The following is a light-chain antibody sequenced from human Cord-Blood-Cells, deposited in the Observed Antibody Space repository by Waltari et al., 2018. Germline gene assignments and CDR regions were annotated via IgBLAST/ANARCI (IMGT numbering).Light chain of an antibody. CDR1: QSVSSSY. V-gene: IGKV3-20*01. CDR3: QQYGSSPPYT. CDR2: GAS. Sequence: EIVLTQSPGTLSLSPRERATLSCRASQSVSSSYLAWYQQKPGQAPRLLIYGASSRATGIPDRFSGSGSGTDFTLTISRLEHEDFAVYYCQQYGSSPPYTFGQGTKLEIK. J-gene: IGKJ2*01.